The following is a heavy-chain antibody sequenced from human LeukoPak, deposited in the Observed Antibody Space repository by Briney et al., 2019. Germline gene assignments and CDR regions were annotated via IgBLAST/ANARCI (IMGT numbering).Heavy chain of an antibody. J-gene: IGHJ6*02. CDR2: IYYSGST. D-gene: IGHD3-9*01. CDR1: GGSISSYY. CDR3: ARRRPIYGMDV. V-gene: IGHV4-59*08. Sequence: SETLSLTCTVSGGSISSYYRSWIRQPPGKGLEWIGYIYYSGSTNYNPSLKSRVTISVDTSKNQFSLKLSSVTAADTAVYYCARRRPIYGMDVWGQGTTVTVSS.